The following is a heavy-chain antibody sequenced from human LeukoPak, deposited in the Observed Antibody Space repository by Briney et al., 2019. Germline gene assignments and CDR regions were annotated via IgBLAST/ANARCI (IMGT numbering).Heavy chain of an antibody. J-gene: IGHJ4*02. CDR2: IYNTGSA. D-gene: IGHD3-9*01. Sequence: SETLSLTCNVSGASISSHYWNWIRQPAGKGLEWIGRIYNTGSANYNPSLKSRVTMSLDTSRNQISLKLTSVTAADTAVYYCARSHYDILTGPFDYWGQGTLVTVSS. CDR1: GASISSHY. CDR3: ARSHYDILTGPFDY. V-gene: IGHV4-4*07.